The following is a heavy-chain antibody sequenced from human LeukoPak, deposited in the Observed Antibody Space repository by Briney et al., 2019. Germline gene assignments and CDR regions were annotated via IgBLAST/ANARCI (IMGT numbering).Heavy chain of an antibody. CDR2: GYYSGST. J-gene: IGHJ4*02. Sequence: SETLSLTCTVSGGSISSYYWSWIRQPPGKGLEWIGYGYYSGSTKYNASLKSRVTISVDTSKNQFSLKLTSVTAADTAVYYCASNYYGSGSLDYWGQGNLVTVSS. V-gene: IGHV4-59*08. CDR3: ASNYYGSGSLDY. D-gene: IGHD3-10*01. CDR1: GGSISSYY.